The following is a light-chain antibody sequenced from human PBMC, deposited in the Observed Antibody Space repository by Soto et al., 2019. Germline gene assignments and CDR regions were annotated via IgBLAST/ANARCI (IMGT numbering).Light chain of an antibody. CDR2: EVS. CDR3: CSYTSGSTRYV. Sequence: QSVLTQPASVSGSPGKSITISCTGTSRDVGGYNYVSWYQQRPGKAPQLIIYEVSNRPSGVSKRFYGSKSGNTASLTISGLQAEDEADYYCCSYTSGSTRYVFGAGTKVTVL. V-gene: IGLV2-14*01. CDR1: SRDVGGYNY. J-gene: IGLJ1*01.